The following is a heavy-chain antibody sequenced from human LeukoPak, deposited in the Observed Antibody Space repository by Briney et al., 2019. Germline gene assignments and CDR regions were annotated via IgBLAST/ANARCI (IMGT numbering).Heavy chain of an antibody. D-gene: IGHD3-22*01. Sequence: PSGTLSLTCAVSGGSISSSNWWSWVRQPPGKELEWIGEIYHSGSTNYNPSLKSRVTISVDKSKNQFSLKLSSVTAADTAVYYCARFPIVVVIGFDYWGQGTLVTVSS. CDR1: GGSISSSNW. J-gene: IGHJ4*02. CDR2: IYHSGST. CDR3: ARFPIVVVIGFDY. V-gene: IGHV4-4*02.